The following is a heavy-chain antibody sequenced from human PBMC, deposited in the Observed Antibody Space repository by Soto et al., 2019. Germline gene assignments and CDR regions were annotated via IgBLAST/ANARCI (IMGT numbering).Heavy chain of an antibody. CDR3: ARDLREASTLVVYYYYGMDV. V-gene: IGHV3-30-3*01. CDR2: ISYDGSNK. J-gene: IGHJ6*02. Sequence: GGSLRLSCAASGFTFSSYAMHWVRQAPGKGLEWVAVISYDGSNKYYADSVKGRFTISRDNSKNTLYLQMNSLRAEDTAVYYCARDLREASTLVVYYYYGMDVWGQGTTVTVSS. CDR1: GFTFSSYA.